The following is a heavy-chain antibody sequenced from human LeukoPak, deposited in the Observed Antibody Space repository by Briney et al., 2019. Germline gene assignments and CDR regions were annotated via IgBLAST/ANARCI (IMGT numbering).Heavy chain of an antibody. CDR3: AKGRGPSWPDSRELDY. D-gene: IGHD2-15*01. Sequence: GGSLRLSCAASGFTFSSYWMSWVRQAPGKGLEWVANIKQDGSEKYYVDSVKGRFTISRDNSANTVYLQMNSLRAEDTALYYCAKGRGPSWPDSRELDYWGQGIQVTVSP. CDR2: IKQDGSEK. V-gene: IGHV3-7*03. CDR1: GFTFSSYW. J-gene: IGHJ4*02.